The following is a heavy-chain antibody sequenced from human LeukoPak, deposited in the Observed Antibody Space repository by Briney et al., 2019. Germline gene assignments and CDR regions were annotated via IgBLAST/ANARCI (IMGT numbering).Heavy chain of an antibody. V-gene: IGHV3-30*02. D-gene: IGHD5-18*01. CDR3: AKDLEVDTAMVEDY. CDR1: GFTFSSYG. CDR2: IRYDGSNK. Sequence: GGSLRLSCAASGFTFSSYGTHWVRQAPGKGLEWVAFIRYDGSNKYYADSVKGRFTISRDNSKNTLYLQMNSLRAEDTAVYYCAKDLEVDTAMVEDYWGQGTLVTVSS. J-gene: IGHJ4*02.